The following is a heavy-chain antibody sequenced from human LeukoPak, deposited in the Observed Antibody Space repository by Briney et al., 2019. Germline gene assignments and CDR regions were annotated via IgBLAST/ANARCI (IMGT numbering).Heavy chain of an antibody. CDR1: GFTFSSYA. CDR3: ARGYKTDEKYYYDSSGYYHGGGDAFDI. Sequence: PGRSLRLSCAASGFTFSSYAMHWVRQAPGKGLEWVAVISYDGSNKYYADSVKGRFTISRDNSKNTLYLQMNSLRAEDTAVYYCARGYKTDEKYYYDSSGYYHGGGDAFDIWGQGTMVPVSS. D-gene: IGHD3-22*01. V-gene: IGHV3-30*04. CDR2: ISYDGSNK. J-gene: IGHJ3*02.